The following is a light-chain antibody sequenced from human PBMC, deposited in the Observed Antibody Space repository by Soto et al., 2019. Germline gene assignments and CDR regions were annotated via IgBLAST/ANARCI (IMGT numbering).Light chain of an antibody. Sequence: QSALTQPASVSGSPGQSITISCTGTSSDVGSYNLVSWYQQHPGKAPKLMIYDVNKRPSGVPDRFSGSKSGNTASLTVSGLQAADEAYYFCSSYAPSDVVFGGGTKLTVL. CDR3: SSYAPSDVV. CDR1: SSDVGSYNL. V-gene: IGLV2-14*02. J-gene: IGLJ2*01. CDR2: DVN.